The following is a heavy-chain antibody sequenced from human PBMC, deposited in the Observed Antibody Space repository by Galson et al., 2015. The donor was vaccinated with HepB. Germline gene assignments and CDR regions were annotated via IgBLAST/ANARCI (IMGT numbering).Heavy chain of an antibody. CDR2: ISAYNGNT. J-gene: IGHJ3*02. V-gene: IGHV1-18*04. CDR1: GYTFTSYG. Sequence: SVKVSCKASGYTFTSYGISWVRQAPGQGLEWMGWISAYNGNTNYAQKLQGRVTMTTDTSTSTAYMELRSLRSDDTAVYYCARDRITYYYDSSGYLPGADAFDIWGQGAMVTVSS. CDR3: ARDRITYYYDSSGYLPGADAFDI. D-gene: IGHD3-22*01.